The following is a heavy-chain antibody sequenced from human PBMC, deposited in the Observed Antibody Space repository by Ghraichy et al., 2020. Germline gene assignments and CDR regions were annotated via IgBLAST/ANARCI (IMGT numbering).Heavy chain of an antibody. D-gene: IGHD3-9*01. J-gene: IGHJ4*02. CDR3: ARASGVLRYFDGAFDY. Sequence: GGSLRLSCAASGFTFSDYYMSWIRQAPGKGLEWVSYISSSGSTIYYADSVKGRFTISRDNAKNSLYLQMNSLRAEDTAVYYCARASGVLRYFDGAFDYWGQGTLVTVSS. CDR2: ISSSGSTI. V-gene: IGHV3-11*01. CDR1: GFTFSDYY.